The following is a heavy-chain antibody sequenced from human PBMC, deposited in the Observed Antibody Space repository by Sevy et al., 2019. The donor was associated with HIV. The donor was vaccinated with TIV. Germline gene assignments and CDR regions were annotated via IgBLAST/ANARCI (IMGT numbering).Heavy chain of an antibody. V-gene: IGHV4-59*01. D-gene: IGHD3-10*01. Sequence: SETLSLTCTVSGGSISSYYWSWIRQPPGKGLEWIGYIYYSGSTNYNPSLKSRVTISVDTSKNQFSLKLGSVTAADTAVYYCAGGRGDYFDYWGQGTLVTVSS. CDR1: GGSISSYY. CDR2: IYYSGST. J-gene: IGHJ4*02. CDR3: AGGRGDYFDY.